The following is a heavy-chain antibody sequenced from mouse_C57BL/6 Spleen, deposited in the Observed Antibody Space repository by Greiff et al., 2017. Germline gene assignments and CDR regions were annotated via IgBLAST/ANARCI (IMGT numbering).Heavy chain of an antibody. Sequence: QVQLQQSGAELVKPGASVKMSCKASGYTFTSYWITWVKQRPGQGLEWIGDIYPGSGSTNYNEKFKSKATLTVDTSSSTAYMQLSSLTSEDSAVYYCARGVVAGFPYYFDYWGQGTTLTVSS. J-gene: IGHJ2*01. V-gene: IGHV1-55*01. CDR2: IYPGSGST. D-gene: IGHD1-1*01. CDR3: ARGVVAGFPYYFDY. CDR1: GYTFTSYW.